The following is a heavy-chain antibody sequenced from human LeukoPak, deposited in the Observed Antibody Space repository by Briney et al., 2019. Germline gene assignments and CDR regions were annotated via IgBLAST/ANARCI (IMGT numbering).Heavy chain of an antibody. CDR1: GFTFSTYA. D-gene: IGHD3-22*01. Sequence: PGGSLRLSCAASGFTFSTYAMHWVRQAPGKGLEYVSAISSDGGSTYYANSLRGRFTISRDNSKNTLFLQMDSLRTEDMAVYHCARAIHSSGYPPVDYWGQGTLVTVSS. V-gene: IGHV3-64*01. CDR3: ARAIHSSGYPPVDY. J-gene: IGHJ4*02. CDR2: ISSDGGST.